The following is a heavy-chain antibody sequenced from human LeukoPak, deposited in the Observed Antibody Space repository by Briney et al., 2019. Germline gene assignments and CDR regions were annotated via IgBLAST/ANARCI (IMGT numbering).Heavy chain of an antibody. CDR1: GFTFSSYG. CDR2: IRFDGSNK. CDR3: AKVDNSGYFFDY. D-gene: IGHD3-22*01. V-gene: IGHV3-30*02. J-gene: IGHJ4*02. Sequence: GGSLRLSCAASGFTFSSYGMHWVRQAPGKGLEWVAFIRFDGSNKYYADSVKGRFTISRDNSKNTLYLQMNSLRAEDTAVYYCAKVDNSGYFFDYWGQGTLVTVSS.